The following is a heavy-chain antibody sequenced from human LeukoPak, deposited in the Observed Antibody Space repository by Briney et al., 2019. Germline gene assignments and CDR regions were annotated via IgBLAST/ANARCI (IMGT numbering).Heavy chain of an antibody. J-gene: IGHJ5*02. Sequence: TLSLTCTVSGGSISVGDFYWSWIRQPPGKGLEWIGYIYYNGNTYYNPSLKSRVTISRDTSKNQFSLKVNSVTAADTAVYYCAKAGWRGGGTFHEFDPWGQGTLVIVSS. CDR1: GGSISVGDFY. D-gene: IGHD3-16*01. CDR3: AKAGWRGGGTFHEFDP. V-gene: IGHV4-30-4*01. CDR2: IYYNGNT.